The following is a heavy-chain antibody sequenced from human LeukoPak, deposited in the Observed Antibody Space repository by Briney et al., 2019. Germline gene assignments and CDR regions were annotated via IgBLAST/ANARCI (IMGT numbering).Heavy chain of an antibody. J-gene: IGHJ4*02. CDR1: GFTFSSYS. CDR2: ISSRSSTT. CDR3: AREATTSRPGDY. Sequence: GGTLRLSCAASGFTFSSYSMNWVRQAPGKGQERVSYISSRSSTTYYADAVKGRLTISRDNAKNSLYLQMNSLRAEDTAVYYCAREATTSRPGDYWGLGTLVTVSS. V-gene: IGHV3-48*01. D-gene: IGHD1-1*01.